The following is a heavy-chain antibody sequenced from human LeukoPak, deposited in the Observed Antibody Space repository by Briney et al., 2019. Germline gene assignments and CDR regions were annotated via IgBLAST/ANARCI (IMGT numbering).Heavy chain of an antibody. CDR3: ARERVVAATPFDY. V-gene: IGHV3-48*03. CDR1: GFTFSSYE. D-gene: IGHD2-15*01. CDR2: ISSSGSTI. Sequence: PGGSLRLSCAASGFTFSSYEMNWARQAPGKGLEWVSYISSSGSTIYYADSVKGRFTISRDNAKNSLYLQMNSLRAEDTAVYYCARERVVAATPFDYWGQGTLVTVSS. J-gene: IGHJ4*02.